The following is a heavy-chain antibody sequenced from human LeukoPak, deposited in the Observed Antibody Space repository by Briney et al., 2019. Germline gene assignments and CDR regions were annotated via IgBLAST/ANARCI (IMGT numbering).Heavy chain of an antibody. CDR2: INPNSGGT. Sequence: ASVKVSCKASGYSFTRHYMHWVRQAPGQGLEWMGWINPNSGGTNYAQKFQGRVTMTRDTSISTAYMELSRLRSDDTAVYYCARDLGSSSFRYYYYMDVWGKGTTVTVSS. V-gene: IGHV1-2*02. CDR3: ARDLGSSSFRYYYYMDV. CDR1: GYSFTRHY. D-gene: IGHD6-6*01. J-gene: IGHJ6*03.